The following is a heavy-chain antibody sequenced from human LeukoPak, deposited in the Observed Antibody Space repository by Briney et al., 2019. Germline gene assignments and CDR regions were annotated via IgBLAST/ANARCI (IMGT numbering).Heavy chain of an antibody. V-gene: IGHV3-23*01. CDR1: GFTFSSYA. J-gene: IGHJ4*02. Sequence: GGSLRLSCAASGFTFSSYAMSWVRQAPGQGLGWGSAISGSGGSTYYADSVKGRFTISRDNSKNTLYLRMNSLRAEDTAVYYCAKAETGCLHERYFDYWGQGTLVTVSS. CDR2: ISGSGGST. CDR3: AKAETGCLHERYFDY. D-gene: IGHD5-24*01.